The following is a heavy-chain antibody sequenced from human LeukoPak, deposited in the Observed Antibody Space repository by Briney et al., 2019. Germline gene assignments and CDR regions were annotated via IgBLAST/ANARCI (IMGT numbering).Heavy chain of an antibody. CDR3: ALNRGSGWYFHY. V-gene: IGHV3-11*04. CDR1: GFTFSDYY. CDR2: ISSSGSTI. J-gene: IGHJ4*02. Sequence: GGSLRLSCAASGFTFSDYYMSWIRQAPGKGLEWVSYISSSGSTIYYADSVKGRFTISRDNSKNTLYLQMNSLRAEDTAVYYCALNRGSGWYFHYWGQGTLVTVSS. D-gene: IGHD6-19*01.